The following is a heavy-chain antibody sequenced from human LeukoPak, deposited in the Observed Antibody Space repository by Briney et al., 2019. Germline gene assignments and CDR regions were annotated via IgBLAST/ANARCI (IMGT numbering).Heavy chain of an antibody. Sequence: ASVKVSCKASGYTFTGYYMHWERQAPGQGLEWMGWINPNSGGTNYAQKFQGWVTMTRDASISTAYMELSRLRSDDTAVYYCAREGLGELSLGYWGQGTLVTVSS. CDR1: GYTFTGYY. V-gene: IGHV1-2*04. D-gene: IGHD3-16*02. CDR2: INPNSGGT. CDR3: AREGLGELSLGY. J-gene: IGHJ4*02.